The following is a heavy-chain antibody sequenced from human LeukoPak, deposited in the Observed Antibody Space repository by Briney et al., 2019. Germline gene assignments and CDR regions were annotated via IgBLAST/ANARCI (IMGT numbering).Heavy chain of an antibody. CDR1: GFTFSSYA. CDR2: ISGSGGST. D-gene: IGHD4-17*01. J-gene: IGHJ6*03. CDR3: AKRGGYGDYYYYYMDV. Sequence: GGSLRLSCAASGFTFSSYAMSWVRQAPGKGLEWVSAISGSGGSTYYADSVKGRLTISRDNSKNTLYLQMNSLRAEDTAVYYCAKRGGYGDYYYYYMDVWGKGTTVTVSS. V-gene: IGHV3-23*01.